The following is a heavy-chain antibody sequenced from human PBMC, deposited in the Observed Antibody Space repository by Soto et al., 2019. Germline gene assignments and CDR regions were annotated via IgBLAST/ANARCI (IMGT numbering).Heavy chain of an antibody. D-gene: IGHD3-16*01. CDR2: IYYSGST. Sequence: PSETLSLPCTLSGGSISSGCFYWSWIRQHPGKGLEWSGYIYYSGSTYYNPSLKSRVTISVDTSKNQFSLKLSSVTVADTAVYYCARVGGIYWFDPWGQGTLVTVSS. J-gene: IGHJ5*02. CDR3: ARVGGIYWFDP. V-gene: IGHV4-31*03. CDR1: GGSISSGCFY.